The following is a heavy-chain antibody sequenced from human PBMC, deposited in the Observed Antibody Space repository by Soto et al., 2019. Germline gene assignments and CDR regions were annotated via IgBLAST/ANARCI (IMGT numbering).Heavy chain of an antibody. Sequence: SETLSLTCTVSGGSISSGGYYWSWIRQHPGKGLEWIGYIYYSGSTYYNPSLKSRVTISVDTSKNQFSLKLSSVTAADTAVYYCARGNYGDSSHYYYYYGMDVWGQGTTVTVSS. V-gene: IGHV4-31*03. D-gene: IGHD4-17*01. CDR1: GGSISSGGYY. J-gene: IGHJ6*02. CDR2: IYYSGST. CDR3: ARGNYGDSSHYYYYYGMDV.